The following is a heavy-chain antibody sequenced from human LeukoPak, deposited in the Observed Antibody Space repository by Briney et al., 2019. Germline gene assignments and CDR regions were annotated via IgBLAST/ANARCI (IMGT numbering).Heavy chain of an antibody. D-gene: IGHD3-10*01. Sequence: GGSLRLSCAASGFLFSSYWMTWVRQAPGKGLEWVAIIKDDESEKYFVDSVKGRFTISRDNAKNSMYPQINSLRAEDTAIYYCARVRSGVGPDYWGQGTLVTVSS. CDR1: GFLFSSYW. V-gene: IGHV3-7*01. CDR3: ARVRSGVGPDY. J-gene: IGHJ4*02. CDR2: IKDDESEK.